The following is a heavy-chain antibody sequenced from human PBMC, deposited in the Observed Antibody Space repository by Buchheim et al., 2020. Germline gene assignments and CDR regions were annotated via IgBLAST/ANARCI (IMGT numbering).Heavy chain of an antibody. CDR3: TRINYYDRRGSHDVFDI. CDR1: GFTFSDHF. J-gene: IGHJ3*02. Sequence: EVQLVESGGNLVQPGGSLRLSCSASGFTFSDHFMDWVRQVPGKGLEWVGRIRTKAYSYTTRYAASVEGRFSISRDESRNSLYLQMNSLKTEDTAVYYCTRINYYDRRGSHDVFDIWGQGT. CDR2: IRTKAYSYTT. D-gene: IGHD3-22*01. V-gene: IGHV3-72*01.